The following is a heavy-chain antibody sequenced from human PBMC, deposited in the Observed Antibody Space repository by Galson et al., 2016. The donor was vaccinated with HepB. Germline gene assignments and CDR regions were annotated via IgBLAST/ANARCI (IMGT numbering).Heavy chain of an antibody. D-gene: IGHD3-16*01. Sequence: SLRLSCAASGFTFSDYYMSWIRQAPGQGLEWIAHISISGSTKYYADSVQGRVTMTTDTLTNTAYMELRSLGSDDTSMYYCARDWGARKVIADNWGQGTLVIVS. J-gene: IGHJ4*02. CDR1: GFTFSDYY. CDR2: ISISGSTK. V-gene: IGHV3-11*01. CDR3: ARDWGARKVIADN.